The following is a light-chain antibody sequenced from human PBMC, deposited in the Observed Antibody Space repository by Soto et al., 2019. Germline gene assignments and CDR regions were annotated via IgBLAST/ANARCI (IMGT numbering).Light chain of an antibody. CDR2: EVT. CDR1: SSDVGGYKY. J-gene: IGLJ1*01. Sequence: QSALTQPASVSGSPGQSITISCAGSSSDVGGYKYVSWYQQLPGNAPKLIIFEVTIRPSGVSNRFSGSKSGNTASLTISGLQADDEADYYCSSYSSSSISYVFGTGTKLTVL. CDR3: SSYSSSSISYV. V-gene: IGLV2-14*01.